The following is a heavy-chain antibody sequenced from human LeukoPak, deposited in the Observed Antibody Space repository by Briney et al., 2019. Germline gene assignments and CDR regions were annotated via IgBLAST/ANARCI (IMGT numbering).Heavy chain of an antibody. J-gene: IGHJ4*02. CDR3: ARVGTAIVPAAQTFDY. Sequence: PGGSLRLSCAASGFTFSSYMMTWVRQAPGKGLEWVANIKPDGGEKFYVDSVRGRFTISRDNAKNSLYLQMNSLRAEDTAVYYCARVGTAIVPAAQTFDYWGQGTLVTVSS. D-gene: IGHD2-2*01. CDR1: GFTFSSYM. V-gene: IGHV3-7*01. CDR2: IKPDGGEK.